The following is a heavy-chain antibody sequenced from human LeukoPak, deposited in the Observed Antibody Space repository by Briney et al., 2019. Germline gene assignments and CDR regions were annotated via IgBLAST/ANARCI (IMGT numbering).Heavy chain of an antibody. CDR1: GYTFTGYY. V-gene: IGHV1-2*02. D-gene: IGHD6-13*01. CDR2: INPNSGGT. J-gene: IGHJ4*02. Sequence: ASVKVSCKASGYTFTGYYMHWLRQAPGQRLEWMGWINPNSGGTNYAQKFQGRVTMTRDTSISTAYMELSRLRSDDTAVYYCASFIAAAESGDYWGQGTLVTVSS. CDR3: ASFIAAAESGDY.